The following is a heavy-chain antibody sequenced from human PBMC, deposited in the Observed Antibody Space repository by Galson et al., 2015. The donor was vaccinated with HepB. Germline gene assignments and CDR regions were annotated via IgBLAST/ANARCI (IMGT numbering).Heavy chain of an antibody. V-gene: IGHV3-48*02. J-gene: IGHJ4*02. CDR2: ISSSSGSI. CDR1: GFPFSSYG. CDR3: ARDAREQWLALDY. D-gene: IGHD6-19*01. Sequence: SLRHSCAAPGFPFSSYGMNWVRQAPGKGLEWVSYISSSSGSIYYADSVEGRFTISRDNAKNSLYLQMDSLRDEDTAVYYCARDAREQWLALDYWGQGTLVTVSS.